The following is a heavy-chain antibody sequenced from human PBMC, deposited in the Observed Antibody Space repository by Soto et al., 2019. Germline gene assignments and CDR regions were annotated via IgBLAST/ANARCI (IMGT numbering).Heavy chain of an antibody. D-gene: IGHD2-2*01. CDR1: GYTFTSYS. V-gene: IGHV1-3*01. CDR2: INAGNGNT. Sequence: ASVKVSCKASGYTFTSYSMNWVLQAPGQRLEWMGWINAGNGNTKYSQKFQGRVTITRDTSASTAYMELSSLRSEDTAVYYCAREGGNNIVVVPAAPKDDAFDIWGQGTMVTVSS. CDR3: AREGGNNIVVVPAAPKDDAFDI. J-gene: IGHJ3*02.